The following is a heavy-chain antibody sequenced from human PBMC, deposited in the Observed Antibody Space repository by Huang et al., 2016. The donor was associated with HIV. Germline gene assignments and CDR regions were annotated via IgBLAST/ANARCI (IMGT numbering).Heavy chain of an antibody. J-gene: IGHJ2*01. CDR3: AKDHDSGGLYWYFDL. V-gene: IGHV3-30*02. D-gene: IGHD3-22*01. CDR1: GFTFSSYV. Sequence: QVQLVESGGGVVQPGGSLRLSCAASGFTFSSYVMHWGRQAPGKGLEWVAFIRYDENNKYYADSVKCRFTISRDNTKNTLYLQMNSLRTEDTAVYYCAKDHDSGGLYWYFDLWGRGTLVTVSS. CDR2: IRYDENNK.